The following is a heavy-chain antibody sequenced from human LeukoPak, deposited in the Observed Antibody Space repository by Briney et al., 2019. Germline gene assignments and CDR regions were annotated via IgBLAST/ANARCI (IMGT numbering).Heavy chain of an antibody. J-gene: IGHJ4*02. CDR3: ATVLVGYSSGWYSN. CDR1: GYTFTGYY. D-gene: IGHD6-19*01. CDR2: INPNSGGT. V-gene: IGHV1-2*02. Sequence: ASVKVSCKASGYTFTGYYMHWVRQAPGQGLEWMGWINPNSGGTNYAQKFQGRVTMTRDTSISTAYMELSRLRSEDTAVYYCATVLVGYSSGWYSNWGQGTLVTVSS.